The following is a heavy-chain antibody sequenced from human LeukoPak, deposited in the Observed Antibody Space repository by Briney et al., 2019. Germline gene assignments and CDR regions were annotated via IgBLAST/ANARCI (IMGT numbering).Heavy chain of an antibody. CDR3: AKDTGYDILTGYADY. V-gene: IGHV3-9*01. D-gene: IGHD3-9*01. Sequence: GRSLRLSCAASGFTFDDYAMHWVRQAPGKGLEWVSGISWNSGSIGYADSVKGRFTISRDNAKNSLYLQMNSLGAEDTALYYCAKDTGYDILTGYADYWGQGTLVTVSS. CDR1: GFTFDDYA. J-gene: IGHJ4*02. CDR2: ISWNSGSI.